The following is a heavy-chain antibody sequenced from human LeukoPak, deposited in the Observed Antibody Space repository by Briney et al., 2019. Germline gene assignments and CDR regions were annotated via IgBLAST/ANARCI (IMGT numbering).Heavy chain of an antibody. Sequence: PGGSLRLSCAASGFNFNNYYMSWVRQAPGKGLEWVSYISISSIYTKYADSVRGRFTISRDNAKNSLYLQMNSLRAEDTAVYYCARSPDVVETWFDLWGQGTLVTVSS. CDR3: ARSPDVVETWFDL. CDR2: ISISSIYT. CDR1: GFNFNNYY. V-gene: IGHV3-11*03. J-gene: IGHJ5*02. D-gene: IGHD2-21*01.